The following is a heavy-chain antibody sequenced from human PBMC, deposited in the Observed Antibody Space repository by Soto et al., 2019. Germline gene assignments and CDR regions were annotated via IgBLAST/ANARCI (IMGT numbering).Heavy chain of an antibody. CDR2: MYYSGST. CDR1: GGSISSRDSY. D-gene: IGHD7-27*01. CDR3: ARGWGGSAFDI. V-gene: IGHV4-31*03. J-gene: IGHJ3*02. Sequence: QVQLQESGPGLVKPSQTLSLTCTVSGGSISSRDSYWSWIRQHPGQGLEWIGYMYYSGSTYDNPSLKGRVTISVDTSKNQFSLKLSSVTAADTAVYYCARGWGGSAFDIWGQGTMVTVSS.